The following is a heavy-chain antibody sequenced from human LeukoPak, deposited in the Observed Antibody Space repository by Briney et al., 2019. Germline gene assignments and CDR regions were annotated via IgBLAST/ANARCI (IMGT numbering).Heavy chain of an antibody. CDR1: GFTFSSYA. Sequence: GGSLRLSCAASGFTFSSYAVHWVRQAPGKGLEWVAVISYDGSNKYYADSVKGRFTISRDNSKNTLYLQMDSLRAEDTAVYYCAREELQGAFDIWGQGTMVTVSS. V-gene: IGHV3-30-3*01. D-gene: IGHD1-26*01. J-gene: IGHJ3*02. CDR3: AREELQGAFDI. CDR2: ISYDGSNK.